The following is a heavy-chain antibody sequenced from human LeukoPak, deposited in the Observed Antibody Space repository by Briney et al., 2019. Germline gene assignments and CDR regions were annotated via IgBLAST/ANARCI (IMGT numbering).Heavy chain of an antibody. CDR2: INHSGSI. Sequence: SETLSLTCAVYGGSFSGYYWSWIRQPPGKGLEWIGEINHSGSINYNPSLKSRVTISVDTSKNQFSLKLSSVTAADTAVYYCARARWNYFYYYYGMDVWGQGTTVTVSS. V-gene: IGHV4-34*01. D-gene: IGHD1-7*01. CDR3: ARARWNYFYYYYGMDV. CDR1: GGSFSGYY. J-gene: IGHJ6*02.